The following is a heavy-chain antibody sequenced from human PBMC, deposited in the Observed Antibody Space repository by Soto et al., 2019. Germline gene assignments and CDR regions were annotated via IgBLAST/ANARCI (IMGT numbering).Heavy chain of an antibody. Sequence: PGGSLRLSCAASGFPFSSYVMSLVRQSPGKGLEWVSGISGGGSNTFYADSVKGRFTISRDNSKNNLLLQMNSLGAEDTAVYYCAKDSNKYSSSLRGRYFDYWGQG. V-gene: IGHV3-23*01. CDR2: ISGGGSNT. CDR3: AKDSNKYSSSLRGRYFDY. D-gene: IGHD4-4*01. J-gene: IGHJ4*02. CDR1: GFPFSSYV.